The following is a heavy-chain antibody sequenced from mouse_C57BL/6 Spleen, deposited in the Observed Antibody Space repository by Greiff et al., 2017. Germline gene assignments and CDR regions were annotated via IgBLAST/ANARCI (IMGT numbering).Heavy chain of an antibody. V-gene: IGHV5-17*01. CDR1: GFTFSDCG. CDR3: AREVDAY. J-gene: IGHJ3*01. Sequence: VKLRESGGGLVKPGGSLKLSCAASGFTFSDCGMHWVRQAPEKGLEWVAYISSGSSTIYYADTVKGRFTISRDNAKNTLFLQFTSLRSEDTAMYYCAREVDAYWGQGTLVTVSA. CDR2: ISSGSSTI.